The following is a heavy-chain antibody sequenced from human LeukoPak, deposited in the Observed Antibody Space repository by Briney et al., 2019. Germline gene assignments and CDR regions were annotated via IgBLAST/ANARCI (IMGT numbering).Heavy chain of an antibody. V-gene: IGHV3-7*01. CDR3: AREDYGGNSDY. J-gene: IGHJ4*02. CDR2: IKQDGSEK. D-gene: IGHD4-23*01. Sequence: GGSLRLSCAASGFTFSSYWMSWVRQAPGKGLEWVANIKQDGSEKYYVDSVKGRFTISRDNAKNSPYLQMNSLRAEDTAVYYCAREDYGGNSDYWGQGTLVTVSS. CDR1: GFTFSSYW.